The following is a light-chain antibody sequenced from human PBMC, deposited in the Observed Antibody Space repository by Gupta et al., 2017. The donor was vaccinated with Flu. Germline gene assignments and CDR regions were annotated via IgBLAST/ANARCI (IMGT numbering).Light chain of an antibody. V-gene: IGLV2-14*01. CDR2: EVS. CDR1: SSDVGGYNY. Sequence: SALTQPASGSGSPGPAITISCTGTSSDVGGYNYVSWYQQHPGKAPKLMIYEVSNRPSGVPDRFSGSKSATTATVTIAWLQAEDGADYYWHSKTTSSNNVVFGGGTKLTVL. CDR3: HSKTTSSNNVV. J-gene: IGLJ2*01.